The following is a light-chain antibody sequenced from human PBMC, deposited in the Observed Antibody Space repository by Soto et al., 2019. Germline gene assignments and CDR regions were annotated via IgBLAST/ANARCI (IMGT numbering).Light chain of an antibody. V-gene: IGLV2-14*01. J-gene: IGLJ2*01. Sequence: QSALTQPASVSGSLGQSITISCTGSSSDVGGYNYVSCYQQHPGQAPRLLIHEVTNRPSGVSDRFSGSKSANTASLTISGLQAEDEAHYYCSSYTTFRTPHVAFGGGTKLTVL. CDR1: SSDVGGYNY. CDR3: SSYTTFRTPHVA. CDR2: EVT.